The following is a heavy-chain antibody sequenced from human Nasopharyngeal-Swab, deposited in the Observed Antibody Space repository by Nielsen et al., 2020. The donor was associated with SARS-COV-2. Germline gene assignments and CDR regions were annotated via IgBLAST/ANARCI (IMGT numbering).Heavy chain of an antibody. Sequence: GESLKISCATSGFTFSDYAMNWVRQAPGKGLEFVSAIDNNGGATYYADSVKGRFTISRDNSKSTLYLQLSSLRGDDTAVYYCVKAWRYIYPSYMDAWGKGTTIIVSS. CDR2: IDNNGGAT. D-gene: IGHD3-3*01. CDR3: VKAWRYIYPSYMDA. J-gene: IGHJ6*03. V-gene: IGHV3-64D*06. CDR1: GFTFSDYA.